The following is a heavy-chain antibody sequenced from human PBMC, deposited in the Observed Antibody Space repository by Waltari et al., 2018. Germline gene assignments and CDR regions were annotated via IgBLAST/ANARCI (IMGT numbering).Heavy chain of an antibody. J-gene: IGHJ5*02. D-gene: IGHD2-15*01. V-gene: IGHV4-39*01. CDR3: ATQIVVVVAATGNWFDP. Sequence: QLQLQESGPGLVKPSETLSLTCTVSGGSISSSSYYWGWIRQPPGKGLEWSGRIYYSGSTYYNPSLKSRVTISVDTSKNQFSLKLSSVTAADTAVYYCATQIVVVVAATGNWFDPWGQGTLVTVSS. CDR1: GGSISSSSYY. CDR2: IYYSGST.